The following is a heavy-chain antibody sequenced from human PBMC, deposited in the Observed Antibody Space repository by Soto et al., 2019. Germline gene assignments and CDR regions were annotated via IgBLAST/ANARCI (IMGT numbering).Heavy chain of an antibody. J-gene: IGHJ6*03. CDR2: IYYTGST. Sequence: QVQLQESGPGLVKPSQTLSLTCTFSGGPISSGAYYWNWIRQHPGKGLEWIGDIYYTGSTHYSPSLKSRVTITVDTSKNEFSLKLSSVTAADMAVYYCARDQLSVTTGSLDYYYMDVWGKGTTVTVSS. V-gene: IGHV4-31*03. CDR1: GGPISSGAYY. CDR3: ARDQLSVTTGSLDYYYMDV. D-gene: IGHD4-17*01.